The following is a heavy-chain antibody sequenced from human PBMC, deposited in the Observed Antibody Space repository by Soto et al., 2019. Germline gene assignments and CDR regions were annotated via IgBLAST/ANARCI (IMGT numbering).Heavy chain of an antibody. CDR2: IYPGDSDT. J-gene: IGHJ4*02. V-gene: IGHV5-51*01. CDR1: GYSFTSYW. Sequence: GESLKISCXGSGYSFTSYWIGWVRQMPGKGLEWMGIIYPGDSDTRYSPSFQGQVTVSADKSISTAYLQWSSLKASDTAMYYCARQGRYRTYYYDSSGFDYWGQGTLVTVSS. CDR3: ARQGRYRTYYYDSSGFDY. D-gene: IGHD3-22*01.